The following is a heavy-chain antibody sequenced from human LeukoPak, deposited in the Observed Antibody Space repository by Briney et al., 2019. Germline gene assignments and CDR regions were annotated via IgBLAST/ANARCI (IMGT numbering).Heavy chain of an antibody. V-gene: IGHV4-31*03. CDR2: IYYSGST. CDR3: ARAISLEGPTDAFDI. Sequence: SETLSLTCTVSGGSISSGGYYWSWIRQHPGKGLEWIVYIYYSGSTYYSPSLKSRVTISVDTSKNQFSLKLSSVTAADTAVYYCARAISLEGPTDAFDIWGQGTMVTVSS. CDR1: GGSISSGGYY. J-gene: IGHJ3*02.